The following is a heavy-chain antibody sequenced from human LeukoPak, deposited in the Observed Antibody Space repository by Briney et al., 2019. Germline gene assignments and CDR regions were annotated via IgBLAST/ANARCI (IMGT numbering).Heavy chain of an antibody. CDR3: ARAHDFWSGYGGNYMDV. Sequence: PGGSLRLSCAASGFSFRTHSMKWVRQAPGKGLEWVSSITSFGSDIYYADSAKGRFTISIDDGKNSLYLEMNSLGAEDSAVYYCARAHDFWSGYGGNYMDVWGKGTTVTVSS. V-gene: IGHV3-21*01. CDR1: GFSFRTHS. CDR2: ITSFGSDI. J-gene: IGHJ6*03. D-gene: IGHD3-3*01.